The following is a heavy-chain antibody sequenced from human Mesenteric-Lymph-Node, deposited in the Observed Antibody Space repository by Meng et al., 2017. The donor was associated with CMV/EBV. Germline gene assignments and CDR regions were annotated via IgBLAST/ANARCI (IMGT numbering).Heavy chain of an antibody. CDR2: IYWDDKN. CDR1: GFSLSTSGVG. V-gene: IGHV2-5*02. D-gene: IGHD4-17*01. J-gene: IGHJ4*02. CDR3: AHQSRVHYGLDY. Sequence: TFSGFSLSTSGVGVGWIRQPPGKALEWLALIYWDDKNHYSPSLESRLTITKDTSKNQVVLTMTNMNPEDTATYYCAHQSRVHYGLDYWGQGTLVTVSS.